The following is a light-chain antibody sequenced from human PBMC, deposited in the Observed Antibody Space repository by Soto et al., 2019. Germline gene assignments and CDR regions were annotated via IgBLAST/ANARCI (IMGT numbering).Light chain of an antibody. J-gene: IGKJ3*01. CDR3: QKHNGAPFT. CDR1: QGISTY. Sequence: DIQMTQSPASLSASIGDRVTITCRASQGISTYLAWNQQKPGNVPQLLIYAASTLQSGVPSRFSGSGSRTDFTLTSNNLQPEDVATYYCQKHNGAPFTFGPGTKVDIK. V-gene: IGKV1-27*01. CDR2: AAS.